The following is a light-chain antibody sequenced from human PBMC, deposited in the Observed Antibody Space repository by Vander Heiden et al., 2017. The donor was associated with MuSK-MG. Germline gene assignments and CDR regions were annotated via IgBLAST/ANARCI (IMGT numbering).Light chain of an antibody. CDR3: QQYNNWSPWT. CDR2: GAS. J-gene: IGKJ1*01. CDR1: QSVSSN. V-gene: IGKV3-15*01. Sequence: EIVMTQSPATLSVSPGERATLSCRASQSVSSNLAWYQQKPGQAPRLLIYGASTRATGIPARFSGSGYGTEFTLTISSRQSEDFAVYYCQQYNNWSPWTFGQGTKVEIK.